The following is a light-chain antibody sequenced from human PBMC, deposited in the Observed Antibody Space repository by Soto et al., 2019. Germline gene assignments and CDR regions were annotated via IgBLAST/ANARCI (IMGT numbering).Light chain of an antibody. CDR2: MTS. CDR3: MQSLQATRT. CDR1: QTLLHKNKKTY. V-gene: IGKV2-28*01. Sequence: DIVMTQSPLSLLVTPGEAASISCRSSQTLLHKNKKTYFNWYLQKPGQSPQLLIYMTSKRASGVPDMCSGSGSGTYSTLRISRVEAEDAGVYYCMQSLQATRTFGRKTNVELK. J-gene: IGKJ1*01.